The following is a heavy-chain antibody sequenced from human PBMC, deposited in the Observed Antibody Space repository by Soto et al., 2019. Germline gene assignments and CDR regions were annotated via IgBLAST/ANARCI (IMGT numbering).Heavy chain of an antibody. CDR3: AKAADSVWYEDY. J-gene: IGHJ4*02. CDR1: GFTFNNYV. V-gene: IGHV3-23*01. D-gene: IGHD6-19*01. CDR2: IFGSGTTT. Sequence: EVQLWESGGGLVQPGGSLRLSCAASGFTFNNYVMRWVRQAPGKGLEWVSTIFGSGTTTYYADSVRGRFTISRDNSKNTLFLQMNSLRAEDTAVYYCAKAADSVWYEDYWGQGTLVTVSS.